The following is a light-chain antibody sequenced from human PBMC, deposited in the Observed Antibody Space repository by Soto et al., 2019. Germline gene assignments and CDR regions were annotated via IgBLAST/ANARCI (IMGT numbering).Light chain of an antibody. CDR2: AAS. CDR3: QQGYSTPIT. V-gene: IGKV1-39*01. J-gene: IGKJ5*01. CDR1: QSINSY. Sequence: DIQMTQSPSSLSASVGDRVTITCRASQSINSYLNWYQQKPGKAPKVLIYAASNLQSGVPSRFSGSGSGTDFTLTISSLQPEDFATYYCQQGYSTPITFGQGTRLEIE.